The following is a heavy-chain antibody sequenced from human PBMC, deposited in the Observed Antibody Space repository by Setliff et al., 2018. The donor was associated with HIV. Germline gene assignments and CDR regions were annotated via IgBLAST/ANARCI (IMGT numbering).Heavy chain of an antibody. CDR2: IIPIFGTA. CDR1: GGTFSIYA. Sequence: ASVKVSCKASGGTFSIYAISWVRQAPGQGLEWMGGIIPIFGTANYAQKFQDRVSMTSDTSQSTAYMELGSMRYDDTAVYYCARGYYYESSGYYENEYWGQGTLVTVSS. V-gene: IGHV1-69*06. D-gene: IGHD3-22*01. J-gene: IGHJ4*02. CDR3: ARGYYYESSGYYENEY.